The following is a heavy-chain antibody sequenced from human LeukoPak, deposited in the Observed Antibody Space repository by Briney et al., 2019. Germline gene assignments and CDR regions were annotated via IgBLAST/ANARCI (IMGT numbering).Heavy chain of an antibody. D-gene: IGHD6-13*01. CDR1: GFTFSSYW. CDR3: ARAQASSWYDY. J-gene: IGHJ4*02. CDR2: IKQDGSEK. Sequence: PGGSLRLSCAASGFTFSSYWMSWVRQAPGKGLEWVANIKQDGSEKYYVDSVKGRLTISRDNAKNSLYLQMNSLRAEDTAVYYCARAQASSWYDYWGQGTLVTVSS. V-gene: IGHV3-7*01.